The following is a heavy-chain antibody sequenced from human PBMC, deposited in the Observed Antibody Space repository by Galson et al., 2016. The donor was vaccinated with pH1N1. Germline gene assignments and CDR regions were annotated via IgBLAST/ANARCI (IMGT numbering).Heavy chain of an antibody. CDR3: ARAIGSRSAY. CDR1: GFTFSNYW. Sequence: SLRLSCAASGFTFSNYWMHWVRQVPGKGLEWVANIKEDGSETYYVDSVRGRFTISSDNAKNSLYLQMNSLRDEDTALYYCARAIGSRSAYWGQGTLVTVSS. D-gene: IGHD3-16*02. CDR2: IKEDGSET. J-gene: IGHJ4*02. V-gene: IGHV3-7*01.